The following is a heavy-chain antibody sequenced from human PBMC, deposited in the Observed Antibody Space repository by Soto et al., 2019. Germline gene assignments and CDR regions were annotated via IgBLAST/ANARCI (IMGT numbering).Heavy chain of an antibody. Sequence: QVQLQESGPGLVKPSETLSLTCTVSGGSIGSYYWSWIRQPPGKGLEWIGFIHYSGSTKYNPFLKSRVTISVDTSQNQLSLKLNSVTAADTAVYYCARESAGSGKNNWFDPWGQGTLVTVSS. CDR3: ARESAGSGKNNWFDP. CDR1: GGSIGSYY. J-gene: IGHJ5*02. V-gene: IGHV4-59*01. CDR2: IHYSGST. D-gene: IGHD3-10*01.